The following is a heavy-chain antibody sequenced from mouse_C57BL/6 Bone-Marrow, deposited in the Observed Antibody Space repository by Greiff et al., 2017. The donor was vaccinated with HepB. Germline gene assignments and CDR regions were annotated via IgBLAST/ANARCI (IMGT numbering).Heavy chain of an antibody. CDR2: ISSGGSYT. J-gene: IGHJ3*01. V-gene: IGHV5-6*01. CDR3: ARQCSPAWFAY. CDR1: GFTFSSYG. D-gene: IGHD1-1*01. Sequence: EVKVVESGGDLVKPGGSLKLSCAASGFTFSSYGMSWVRQTPDKRLEWVATISSGGSYTYYPDSVKGRFTISRDNAKNTLYLQMSRLKSEDTAMYYCARQCSPAWFAYWGQGTLVTVSA.